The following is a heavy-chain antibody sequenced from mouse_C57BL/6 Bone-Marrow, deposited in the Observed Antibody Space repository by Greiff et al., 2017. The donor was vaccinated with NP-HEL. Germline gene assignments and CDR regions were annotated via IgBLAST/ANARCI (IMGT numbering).Heavy chain of an antibody. Sequence: EVKLVESGGGLVKPGGSLKLSCAASGFTFSSYSMSWVRQTPEKRLEWVATISDGGSYTYYPDNVKGRFTISRDNAKNNLYLQMSHLKSEDTAMYYCARDGYYCGSVYYAMDYWGQGTSVTVSS. J-gene: IGHJ4*01. D-gene: IGHD1-1*01. CDR1: GFTFSSYS. CDR2: ISDGGSYT. CDR3: ARDGYYCGSVYYAMDY. V-gene: IGHV5-4*01.